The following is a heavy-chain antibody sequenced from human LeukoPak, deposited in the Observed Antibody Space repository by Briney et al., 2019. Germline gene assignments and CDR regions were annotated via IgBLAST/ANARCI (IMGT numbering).Heavy chain of an antibody. CDR2: INPNSGGT. D-gene: IGHD1-20*01. V-gene: IGHV1-2*06. CDR1: GYTFTGYY. J-gene: IGHJ5*02. Sequence: ASVKVSCKASGYTFTGYYMHWVRQAPGQGLEWMGRINPNSGGTNYAQKFQGRVTMTRDTSISTAYMELSRLRSDDTAVYYCARNGAYNWNSVWFDPWGQGTLVTVSS. CDR3: ARNGAYNWNSVWFDP.